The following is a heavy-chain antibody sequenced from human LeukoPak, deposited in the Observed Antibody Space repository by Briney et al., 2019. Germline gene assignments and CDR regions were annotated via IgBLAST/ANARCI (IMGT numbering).Heavy chain of an antibody. J-gene: IGHJ3*02. CDR3: ARDSSIVGAFGAFDI. D-gene: IGHD1-26*01. V-gene: IGHV4-4*07. CDR2: IYTSGST. Sequence: SETLSLTCTVSGGSISNYYWSWIRQPAGKGLEWIGRIYTSGSTNYNPSLKSRVTMSVDTSKNQFSLKLSSVTAADTAVYYCARDSSIVGAFGAFDIWGQGTMVTVSS. CDR1: GGSISNYY.